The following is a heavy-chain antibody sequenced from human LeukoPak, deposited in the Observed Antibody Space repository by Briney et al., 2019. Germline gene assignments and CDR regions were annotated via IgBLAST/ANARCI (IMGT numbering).Heavy chain of an antibody. CDR3: AREHSSSFWFDP. V-gene: IGHV4-31*03. CDR2: VYYSGT. J-gene: IGHJ5*02. D-gene: IGHD6-13*01. Sequence: SETLSLTCTVSGGSTSSGGYYWSWIRQHPRKGLEWIGYVYYSGTYYSPSLNSRVTISIDTSKNQFSLKLSSVTAADTAVYYCAREHSSSFWFDPWGQGTLVTVSS. CDR1: GGSTSSGGYY.